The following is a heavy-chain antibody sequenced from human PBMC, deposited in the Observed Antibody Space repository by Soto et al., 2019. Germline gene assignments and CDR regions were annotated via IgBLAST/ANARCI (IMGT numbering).Heavy chain of an antibody. J-gene: IGHJ4*02. D-gene: IGHD1-20*01. CDR2: VFYTGFP. Sequence: PPEKRPDTYAVSGGAISRSYYYWGWLRQSPGKVPQWLGSVFYTGFPSYNPSLESRVSVSVDTSKHQSYLPVSRVSAADTAVYYCATSQKGYNWNYFDHWGQGALVTVS. CDR3: ATSQKGYNWNYFDH. V-gene: IGHV4-39*01. CDR1: GGAISRSYYY.